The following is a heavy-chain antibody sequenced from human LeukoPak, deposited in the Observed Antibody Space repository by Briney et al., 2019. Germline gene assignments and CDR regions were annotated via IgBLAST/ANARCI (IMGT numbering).Heavy chain of an antibody. CDR2: IDHTGIT. CDR3: ARGRSSGSTYFDY. CDR1: DDSITIYY. V-gene: IGHV4-59*01. D-gene: IGHD3-10*01. J-gene: IGHJ4*02. Sequence: SETLSLTCTVSDDSITIYYWSWIRQPPGKGLEWIGYIDHTGITNYNPSLKSRVTISVDTSKNQFSLKLSSVTAADTAVYYCARGRSSGSTYFDYWGQGTLVIVSS.